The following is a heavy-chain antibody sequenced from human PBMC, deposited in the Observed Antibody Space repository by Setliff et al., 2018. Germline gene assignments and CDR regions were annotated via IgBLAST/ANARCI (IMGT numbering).Heavy chain of an antibody. CDR3: ARANYYDSSGYYESDY. V-gene: IGHV3-11*05. CDR1: GFTFSDYA. Sequence: PGGSLRLSCAASGFTFSDYAMSWIRQAPGKGLEWISSIVGNGVYTNYADSVKGRFTISRDNAKNSLYLQMNSLRAEDTALYYCARANYYDSSGYYESDYWGQGTLVTVSS. D-gene: IGHD3-22*01. CDR2: IVGNGVYT. J-gene: IGHJ4*02.